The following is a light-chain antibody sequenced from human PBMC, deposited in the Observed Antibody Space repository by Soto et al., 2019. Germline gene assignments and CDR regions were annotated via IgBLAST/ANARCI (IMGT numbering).Light chain of an antibody. CDR2: DAS. CDR3: QQRSTWPLT. J-gene: IGKJ4*01. V-gene: IGKV3-11*01. Sequence: EIVLTQSPVTLSLSPGERATLSCRASQSVRTYLAWYQVKPGQAPRLLIYDASRRASGVPARFSGSGSGTDFTLTISSLEPEDFAVYYCQQRSTWPLTFGGGTKVEIK. CDR1: QSVRTY.